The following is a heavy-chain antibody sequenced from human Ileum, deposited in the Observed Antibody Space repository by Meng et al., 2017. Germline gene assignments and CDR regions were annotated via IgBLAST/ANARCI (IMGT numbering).Heavy chain of an antibody. CDR1: GGSSSGYF. V-gene: IGHV4-34*01. CDR3: ARPAGYSSNWYKYFQH. CDR2: INHNGST. J-gene: IGHJ1*01. Sequence: QVQLQQWGGGLLKPSETLSPTFAFHGGSSSGYFWSWIRQSPGKGLDGIGEINHNGSTNYNPSLQSRVTISVDRSKIQFSLELTSVTAADTAVYYCARPAGYSSNWYKYFQHWGLGTLVTVSS. D-gene: IGHD6-13*01.